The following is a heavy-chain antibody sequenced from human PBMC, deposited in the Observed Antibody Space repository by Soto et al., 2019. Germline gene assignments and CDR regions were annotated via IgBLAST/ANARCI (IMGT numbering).Heavy chain of an antibody. D-gene: IGHD4-17*01. CDR2: ISGSGTTI. Sequence: EVQLVESGGGFVQPGGSLRLSCAASGFSLRGYSMIWVRQAPGKGRECVSYISGSGTTIYYADSVKGRFTISRDNAKNSVYLQMNSLGDEDTAVYYCARGAGYGDYGGYWGQGTLITVSS. CDR3: ARGAGYGDYGGY. CDR1: GFSLRGYS. J-gene: IGHJ4*02. V-gene: IGHV3-48*02.